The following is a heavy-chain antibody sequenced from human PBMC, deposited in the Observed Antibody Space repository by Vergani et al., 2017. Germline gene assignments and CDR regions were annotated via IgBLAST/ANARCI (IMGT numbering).Heavy chain of an antibody. Sequence: QVQLQESGPRLVRPSQTLSLTCTVSGGSISSYYWSWIRQPPGKGLEWIGYIYYSGSTNYNPSLKSRVTISVDTSKNQFSLKLSSVTAADTAVYYCARNSYCGGDCYSDSFDIWGQGTMVTVSS. CDR2: IYYSGST. J-gene: IGHJ3*02. CDR3: ARNSYCGGDCYSDSFDI. D-gene: IGHD2-21*02. CDR1: GGSISSYY. V-gene: IGHV4-59*01.